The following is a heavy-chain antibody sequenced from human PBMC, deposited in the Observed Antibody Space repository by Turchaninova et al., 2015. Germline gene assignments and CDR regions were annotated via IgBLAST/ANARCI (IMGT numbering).Heavy chain of an antibody. CDR1: GGSISRGGYF. V-gene: IGHV4-31*03. J-gene: IGHJ5*02. CDR3: ARDRGYSGYDHNWFDP. CDR2: IYYTGST. D-gene: IGHD5-12*01. Sequence: XQEPXPGLVXPSQXXSLTXTVSGGSISRGGYFWNWIRQHPGKGLEWIGYIYYTGSTYYNPSLESRVTISLDTSKSHFSLKLSSVTAADTAVYYCARDRGYSGYDHNWFDPWGQGTLVTVSS.